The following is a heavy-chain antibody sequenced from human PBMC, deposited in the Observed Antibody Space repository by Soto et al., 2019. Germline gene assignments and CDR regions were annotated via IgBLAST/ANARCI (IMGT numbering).Heavy chain of an antibody. V-gene: IGHV1-46*01. D-gene: IGHD3-22*01. J-gene: IGHJ4*02. CDR1: GYTFTSYY. CDR3: AVSSGYAFDY. CDR2: INPSGGST. Sequence: QVQLVQSGAEVKKPGASVKVSCKASGYTFTSYYMHWVRQAPGQGLEWMGIINPSGGSTSYAQKFQGIVTMTRDTSTGTVYMELSSLRSEDTAVYYCAVSSGYAFDYWGQGTLVTVSS.